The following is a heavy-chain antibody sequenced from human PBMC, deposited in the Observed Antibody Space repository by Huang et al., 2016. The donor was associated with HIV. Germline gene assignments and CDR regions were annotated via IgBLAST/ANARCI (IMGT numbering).Heavy chain of an antibody. D-gene: IGHD3-16*01. CDR1: GGSFSGYF. CDR3: AREIMISFGGPFDS. CDR2: INHAGAN. J-gene: IGHJ5*01. Sequence: QVQLEQWGAGLLKPSETLSLTCAVYGGSFSGYFWNWIRQSPGKGLEWMGQINHAGANDYNPALKSRATISVDTSKNQFSLKLTSVTAADTAIYYCAREIMISFGGPFDSWGHGNLVTVSS. V-gene: IGHV4-34*02.